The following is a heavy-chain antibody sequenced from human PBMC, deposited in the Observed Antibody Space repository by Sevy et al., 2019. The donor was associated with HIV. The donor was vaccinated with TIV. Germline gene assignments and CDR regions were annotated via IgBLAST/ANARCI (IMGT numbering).Heavy chain of an antibody. CDR1: GFTFDANG. Sequence: GGSLRLSCAASGFTFDANGMSWVRQAPGKGLEWVSGINWNGGSTGYADSVKGRFTISRDNAKNSLYLQMNNLRAEDTALYHCATSYSSNLHRFDYWGQGTLVNVSS. D-gene: IGHD6-13*01. CDR2: INWNGGST. J-gene: IGHJ4*02. CDR3: ATSYSSNLHRFDY. V-gene: IGHV3-20*01.